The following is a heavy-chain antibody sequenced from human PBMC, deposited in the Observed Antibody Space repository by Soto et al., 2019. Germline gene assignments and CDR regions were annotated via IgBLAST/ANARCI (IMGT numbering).Heavy chain of an antibody. V-gene: IGHV3-9*01. D-gene: IGHD3-16*01. CDR1: GFTFDDYA. J-gene: IGHJ3*02. Sequence: EVQLVEAGGGLVQPGRSLRLSCVGSGFTFDDYAMHWVRQAAGKGLEWVSGISWDSDTIEYADSVQGRFTISRDNAKNSLYLQMNSLRLEYTALYFWAKDMTPNYSETYAYAAFDKWGLGTMITVSS. CDR2: ISWDSDTI. CDR3: AKDMTPNYSETYAYAAFDK.